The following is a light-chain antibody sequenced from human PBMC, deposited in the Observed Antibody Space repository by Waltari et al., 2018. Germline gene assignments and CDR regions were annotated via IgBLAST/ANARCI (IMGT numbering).Light chain of an antibody. Sequence: QSVLTQPPSASGTPGQRVTISCSGSSSNIGIHTVNWYQQLPGTAPKLLIYSNNQRPSGVPDRFSGSKSGTSASLAISGLQSEDEADYYCAAWDDSLSGHVVFGGGTKLTVL. CDR3: AAWDDSLSGHVV. CDR2: SNN. V-gene: IGLV1-44*01. CDR1: SSNIGIHT. J-gene: IGLJ2*01.